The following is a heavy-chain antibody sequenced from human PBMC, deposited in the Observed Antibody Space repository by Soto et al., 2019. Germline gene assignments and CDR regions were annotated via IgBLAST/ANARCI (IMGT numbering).Heavy chain of an antibody. J-gene: IGHJ3*02. V-gene: IGHV3-30-3*01. CDR3: ARDRLAYYYDSSGYRPNDAFDI. Sequence: HPGGSLRLSCAASGFSFSSYAMHWVRQAPGKGLEGVAVISYDGSNKYYADSVKGRFTISRDNSKNTLYLQMSSLRAEDTAVYYCARDRLAYYYDSSGYRPNDAFDIWGQGTMVTVSS. CDR1: GFSFSSYA. D-gene: IGHD3-22*01. CDR2: ISYDGSNK.